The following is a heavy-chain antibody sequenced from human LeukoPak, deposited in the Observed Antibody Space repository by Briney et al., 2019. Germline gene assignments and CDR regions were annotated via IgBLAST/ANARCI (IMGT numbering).Heavy chain of an antibody. CDR2: ISYDGSNK. CDR3: AKAYRGYYDSSGYPEPYDAFDI. V-gene: IGHV3-30*18. J-gene: IGHJ3*02. CDR1: GFTFSSYG. D-gene: IGHD3-22*01. Sequence: GGSLRLSCAASGFTFSSYGMHWVRQAPGKGLEWVAVISYDGSNKYYADSVKGRFTISRDNSKNTLYLQMNSLRAEDTAVYYCAKAYRGYYDSSGYPEPYDAFDIWGQGTMVTVSS.